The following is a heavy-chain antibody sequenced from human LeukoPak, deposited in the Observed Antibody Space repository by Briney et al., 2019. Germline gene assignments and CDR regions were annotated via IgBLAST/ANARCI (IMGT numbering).Heavy chain of an antibody. CDR2: TYRTSKWYT. V-gene: IGHV6-1*01. CDR1: GDSVSSDGPA. Sequence: SQTLSLTCAFSGDSVSSDGPAWNWIRQSPSRGLEWLGRTYRTSKWYTNYAESVKSRIVVNPDTSKNQFSLQLNSVTPEDTAVYYCARGRRDYYGMDVWGQGTTVTVSS. CDR3: ARGRRDYYGMDV. J-gene: IGHJ6*02.